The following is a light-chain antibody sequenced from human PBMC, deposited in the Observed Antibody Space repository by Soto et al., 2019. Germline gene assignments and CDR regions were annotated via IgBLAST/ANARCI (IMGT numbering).Light chain of an antibody. CDR1: QTVNANL. CDR3: HQSGDSPT. Sequence: EILLTQSPGTLSLSPGERATLYCRSSQTVNANLLAWYQQKPGQAPRLLIYGVSNRAPGIPDRFSGSGSGTDITLTISRLEPEDFAVYYCHQSGDSPTFGQGTKVDI. V-gene: IGKV3-20*01. CDR2: GVS. J-gene: IGKJ1*01.